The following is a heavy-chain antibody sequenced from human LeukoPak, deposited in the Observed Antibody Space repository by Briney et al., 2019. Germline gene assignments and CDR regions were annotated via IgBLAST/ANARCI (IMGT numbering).Heavy chain of an antibody. CDR1: GFTFGSYA. D-gene: IGHD2-2*01. Sequence: GGSLRLSCAASGFTFGSYAMSWVRQAPGKGLEWVSAISGSGGSTYYADSVKGRFTTSRDNSKNTPYLQMNSLRAEDTALYYCAKDCTSTNCYVDYWGQGTLVTVSS. V-gene: IGHV3-23*01. CDR2: ISGSGGST. CDR3: AKDCTSTNCYVDY. J-gene: IGHJ4*02.